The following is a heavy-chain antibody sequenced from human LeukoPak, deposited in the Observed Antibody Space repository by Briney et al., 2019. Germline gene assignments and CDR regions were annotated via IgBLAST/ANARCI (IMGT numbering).Heavy chain of an antibody. CDR2: IIPILGIA. J-gene: IGHJ6*02. D-gene: IGHD4-11*01. CDR3: ARPSTVGVYYYCGMDV. CDR1: GYTFTGYY. V-gene: IGHV1-69*02. Sequence: EASVKVSCKASGYTFTGYYMHWVRQAPGQGLEWMGRIIPILGIANYAQKFQGRVTITADKSTSTAYMELSSLRSEDTAVYYCARPSTVGVYYYCGMDVWGQGTTVTVSS.